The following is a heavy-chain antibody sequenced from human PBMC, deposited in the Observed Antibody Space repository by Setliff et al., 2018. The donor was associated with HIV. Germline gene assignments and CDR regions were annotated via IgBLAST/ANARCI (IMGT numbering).Heavy chain of an antibody. V-gene: IGHV4-59*08. Sequence: SETLSLTCTVSGGSISSYYWSWIRQPPGKGLEWIGYIYYSGSTNYNPSLKSRVTISVDTSKNQFSLKLSSATAADTAVYYCARHGFNMLMGMDVFDIWGQGTMVTVSS. CDR1: GGSISSYY. J-gene: IGHJ3*02. CDR3: ARHGFNMLMGMDVFDI. D-gene: IGHD3-10*02. CDR2: IYYSGST.